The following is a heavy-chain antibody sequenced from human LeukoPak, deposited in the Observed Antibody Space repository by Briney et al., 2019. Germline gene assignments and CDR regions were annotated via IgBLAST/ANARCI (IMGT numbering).Heavy chain of an antibody. Sequence: SETLSLTCTVSGGSISSYYWSWIRQPPGKGLEWIGYIYYSGSTNYNPSLKSRVTTSVDTSKNQFSLKLSSVTAADTAVYYCARVIKSRLYYDSSGYFDYWGQGTLVTVSS. J-gene: IGHJ4*02. CDR2: IYYSGST. CDR1: GGSISSYY. CDR3: ARVIKSRLYYDSSGYFDY. D-gene: IGHD3-22*01. V-gene: IGHV4-59*01.